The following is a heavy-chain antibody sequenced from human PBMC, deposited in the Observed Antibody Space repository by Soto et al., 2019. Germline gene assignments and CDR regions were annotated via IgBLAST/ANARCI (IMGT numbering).Heavy chain of an antibody. J-gene: IGHJ4*02. CDR2: IIPIFGTA. Sequence: SVKGSWKSSGGTFSSYSISWVRQAPGQGLEWMGGIIPIFGTANYAQKFQGRVTITADESTSTAYMELSSLRSEDTAVYYCARDPGVDGQWGQGTLVTVSS. V-gene: IGHV1-69*01. CDR3: ARDPGVDGQ. D-gene: IGHD2-8*01. CDR1: GGTFSSYS.